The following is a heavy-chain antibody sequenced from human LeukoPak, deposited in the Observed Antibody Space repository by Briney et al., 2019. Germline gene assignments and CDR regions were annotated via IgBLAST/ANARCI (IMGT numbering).Heavy chain of an antibody. V-gene: IGHV1-69*05. D-gene: IGHD3-22*01. Sequence: VASVKVSCKASGGTFSSYAISWVRQAPGQGLEWMGGIIPIFGTANYAQKFQGRVTITTDESTSTAYMELSSLRSEDTAVYYCARAALGYYDSSVYAFDIWGQGKMVTVSS. CDR1: GGTFSSYA. J-gene: IGHJ3*02. CDR3: ARAALGYYDSSVYAFDI. CDR2: IIPIFGTA.